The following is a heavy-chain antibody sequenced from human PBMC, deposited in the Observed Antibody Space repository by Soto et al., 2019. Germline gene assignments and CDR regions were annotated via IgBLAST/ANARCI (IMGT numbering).Heavy chain of an antibody. Sequence: ASVEVSCKASGYTFNYYGISWVRQAPGQGLEWVGWISAHNGDTKYAQNLQGRLTLTTDTSTSTAYMELTSLTSDDTAVYYCARDWSRYFDSSGLMWFYWGQG. V-gene: IGHV1-18*04. D-gene: IGHD3-22*01. J-gene: IGHJ4*02. CDR2: ISAHNGDT. CDR1: GYTFNYYG. CDR3: ARDWSRYFDSSGLMWFY.